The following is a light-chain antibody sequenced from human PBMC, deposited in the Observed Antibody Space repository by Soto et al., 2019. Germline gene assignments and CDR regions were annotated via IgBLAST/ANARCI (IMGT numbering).Light chain of an antibody. J-gene: IGKJ2*01. CDR3: LHYSSNLYT. CDR2: DAS. CDR1: QSISTH. V-gene: IGKV1-5*01. Sequence: EIQMTQSPSTLSASVGDRVTITCRASQSISTHLAWYQQKPGKAPEVLIYDASTLESGVPSRFSGSGSGTKFTLTISSLQPDDFADNYYLHYSSNLYTFGQGTKLEIK.